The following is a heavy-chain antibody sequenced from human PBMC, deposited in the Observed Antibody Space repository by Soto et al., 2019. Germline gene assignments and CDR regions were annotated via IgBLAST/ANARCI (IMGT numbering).Heavy chain of an antibody. CDR3: AKGDRQEDVRYCYYGMDV. D-gene: IGHD2-15*01. CDR1: GFTFGSYG. J-gene: IGHJ6*02. V-gene: IGHV3-23*01. CDR2: ISGSGGST. Sequence: GGSLRLSCAASGFTFGSYGMNWVRQVPGKGLEWISSISGSGGSTYYADFAKGRFTISRDNSKNTVYLRMNSLRAEDTAVYYCAKGDRQEDVRYCYYGMDVWGQGTTVTVSS.